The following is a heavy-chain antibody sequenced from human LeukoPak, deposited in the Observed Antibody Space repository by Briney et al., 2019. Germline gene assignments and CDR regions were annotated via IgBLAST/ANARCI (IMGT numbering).Heavy chain of an antibody. V-gene: IGHV3-30*03. CDR1: GFTFSNYG. J-gene: IGHJ4*02. CDR3: ASARGSNYGSLGD. CDR2: ISYDGSNK. Sequence: GGSLRLSCAGSGFTFSNYGMHWVRQAPGKGLEWVALISYDGSNKYYADSVKGRITISRDNSKNTLYLQMNSLRAEDTAVYYCASARGSNYGSLGDWGQGTLVTVSS. D-gene: IGHD5-18*01.